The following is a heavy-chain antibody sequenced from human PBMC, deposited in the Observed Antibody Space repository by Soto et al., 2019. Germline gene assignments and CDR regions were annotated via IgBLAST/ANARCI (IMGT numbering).Heavy chain of an antibody. CDR3: ARSTGRY. CDR1: GASIKTEDHY. J-gene: IGHJ4*02. D-gene: IGHD4-4*01. CDR2: VYYSGST. Sequence: QVQLRESGPGLVKPSQTLSLTCTVPGASIKTEDHYWSWIRQTPGTGLEWIGYVYYSGSTFYNPSLKSRLSLSIDPSKNQFSVRLRSVTAADTAVYFCARSTGRYWGQGTLVTVSS. V-gene: IGHV4-30-4*01.